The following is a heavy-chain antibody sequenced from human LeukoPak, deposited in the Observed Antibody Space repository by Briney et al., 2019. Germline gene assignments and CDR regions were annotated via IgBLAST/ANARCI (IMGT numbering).Heavy chain of an antibody. CDR1: NDSISGSY. Sequence: SETLSLTCTVPNDSISGSYWSWIRQPAGKGLEWIGRIYAHIGGTANYNPSLQSRVMMSADTSKNQFSLTLKSVTAADTAVYYCARDAGHQLSRRNYYAMDVWGQGTTVTVSS. CDR3: ARDAGHQLSRRNYYAMDV. D-gene: IGHD2-2*01. J-gene: IGHJ6*02. V-gene: IGHV4-4*07. CDR2: IYAHIGGTA.